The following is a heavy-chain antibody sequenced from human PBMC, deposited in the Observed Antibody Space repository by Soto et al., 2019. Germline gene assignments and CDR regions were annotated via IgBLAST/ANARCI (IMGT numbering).Heavy chain of an antibody. CDR1: GGSISSYY. Sequence: SETLSLTCTVSGGSISSYYWSWIRQPPGKGLEWIGYIYYSGSTNYNPSLKSRVTISVDTSKNQFSLKLSSVTAADTAVYYCARRWGSVFDFWGKGTLVTVSS. CDR3: ARRWGSVFDF. D-gene: IGHD3-10*01. V-gene: IGHV4-59*08. J-gene: IGHJ4*02. CDR2: IYYSGST.